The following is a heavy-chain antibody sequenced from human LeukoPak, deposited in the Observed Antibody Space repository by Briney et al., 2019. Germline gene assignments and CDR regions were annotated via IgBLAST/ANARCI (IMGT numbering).Heavy chain of an antibody. CDR1: GFTFSSYA. Sequence: GGSLRLSCAASGFTFSSYAMSWVRQAPGKGLEWVSAISGSGGSTYYADSVKGRFTISRDNSKNTLYLQMNSLRAEDTAVYYCAKAGTMVRGVIITYFDYWGQGTLVTVSS. V-gene: IGHV3-23*01. CDR2: ISGSGGST. J-gene: IGHJ4*02. CDR3: AKAGTMVRGVIITYFDY. D-gene: IGHD3-10*01.